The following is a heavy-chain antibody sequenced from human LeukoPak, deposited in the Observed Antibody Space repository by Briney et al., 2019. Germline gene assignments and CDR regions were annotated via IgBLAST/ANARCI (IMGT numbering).Heavy chain of an antibody. CDR3: ARQDCSSTSCYDTTRDAFDI. D-gene: IGHD2-2*01. V-gene: IGHV3-21*01. J-gene: IGHJ3*02. CDR1: GFTFSSYS. Sequence: GGSLRLSCAASGFTFSSYSMNWVRQAPGKGLEWVSSISSSSSYIYYADSVKGRFTISRDNAKNSLYLQMNSLRAEDTAVYYCARQDCSSTSCYDTTRDAFDIWGQGTMVTVSS. CDR2: ISSSSSYI.